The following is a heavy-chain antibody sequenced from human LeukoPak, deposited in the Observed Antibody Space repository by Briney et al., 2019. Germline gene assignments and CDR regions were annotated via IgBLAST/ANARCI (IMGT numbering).Heavy chain of an antibody. D-gene: IGHD3-22*01. J-gene: IGHJ4*02. V-gene: IGHV4-39*01. Sequence: PSETLSLTCTVSGGSISSSSYYWGWIRQPPGKGLEWIGSIYYSGSTYYNPSLKSRVTISVDTSKNQFSLKLSSETAADTAVYYCARLIGNYYDSSGYSYGAWGQGTLVTVSS. CDR2: IYYSGST. CDR1: GGSISSSSYY. CDR3: ARLIGNYYDSSGYSYGA.